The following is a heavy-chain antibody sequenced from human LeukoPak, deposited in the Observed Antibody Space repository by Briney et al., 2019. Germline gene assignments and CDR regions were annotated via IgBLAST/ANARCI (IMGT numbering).Heavy chain of an antibody. CDR1: GGTFSSYA. CDR2: IYSGGST. Sequence: SCKASGGTFSSYAISWVRQAPGKGLEWVSVIYSGGSTYYADSVKGRFTISRDNSKNTLYLQMNSLRAEDTAVYYCARAYYGWYYFDYWGQGTLVTVSS. CDR3: ARAYYGWYYFDY. D-gene: IGHD6-19*01. V-gene: IGHV3-53*01. J-gene: IGHJ4*02.